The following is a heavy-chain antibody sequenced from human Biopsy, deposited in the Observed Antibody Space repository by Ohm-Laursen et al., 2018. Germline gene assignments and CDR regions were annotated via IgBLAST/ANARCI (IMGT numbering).Heavy chain of an antibody. CDR3: ARLGNFWNAEDGLDL. CDR1: GGSFTGHY. CDR2: ISHTGYT. J-gene: IGHJ3*01. D-gene: IGHD3-3*01. V-gene: IGHV4-59*08. Sequence: GTLSLTCIVSGGSFTGHYWTWIRQPPGKGLEWIGHISHTGYTSYKSSLKSRVTISVNTSKNHFSLNLRSVTAADTAVYSCARLGNFWNAEDGLDLWGLGTMVTVSS.